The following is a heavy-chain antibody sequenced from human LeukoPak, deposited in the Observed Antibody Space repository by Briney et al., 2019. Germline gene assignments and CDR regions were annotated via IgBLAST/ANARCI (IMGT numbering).Heavy chain of an antibody. Sequence: GGSLRLSCAASGFTFSSYGMHWVRQAPGKGLEWVAVISYDGSNKYYADSVKGRFTISRDNSKNTLYLQMNSLRAEDTAVYYCAKSGGARYYDSSGYCSYWGQGTLVPVSS. CDR3: AKSGGARYYDSSGYCSY. CDR2: ISYDGSNK. V-gene: IGHV3-30*18. CDR1: GFTFSSYG. D-gene: IGHD3-22*01. J-gene: IGHJ4*02.